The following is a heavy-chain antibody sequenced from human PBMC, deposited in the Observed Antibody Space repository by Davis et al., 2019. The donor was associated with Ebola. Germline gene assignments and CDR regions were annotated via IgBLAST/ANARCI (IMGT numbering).Heavy chain of an antibody. CDR2: ISGSGGST. J-gene: IGHJ4*02. CDR1: GFTFSSYA. CDR3: AREAYSGSYLDY. V-gene: IGHV3-23*01. D-gene: IGHD1-26*01. Sequence: GESLKISCAASGFTFSSYAMSWVRQAPGKGLEWVSAISGSGGSTYYADSVKGRFTISRDTAKNSLYLQMNSLRAEDTAVYYCAREAYSGSYLDYWGQGTLVTVSS.